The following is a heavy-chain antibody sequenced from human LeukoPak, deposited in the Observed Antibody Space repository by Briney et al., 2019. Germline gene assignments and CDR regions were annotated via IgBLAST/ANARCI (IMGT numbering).Heavy chain of an antibody. V-gene: IGHV4-39*07. CDR3: ASTGVIPWPADY. D-gene: IGHD2-21*01. J-gene: IGHJ4*02. CDR1: GGSISSSSYY. Sequence: PSETLSLTCTVSGGSISSSSYYWGWIRQPPGKGLEWIGSIYYSGSTYYNPSLKSRVTISVDTSKNQFSLKLSSVTAADTAVYYCASTGVIPWPADYWGQGTLVTVSS. CDR2: IYYSGST.